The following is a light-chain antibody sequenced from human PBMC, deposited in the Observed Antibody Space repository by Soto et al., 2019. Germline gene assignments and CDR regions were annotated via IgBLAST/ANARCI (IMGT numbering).Light chain of an antibody. J-gene: IGLJ1*01. CDR3: SSYTDSSPFV. CDR2: DVS. Sequence: QSALTQPASVSGSPGQSITISCTGTSSDVGGYNYVSWYQQHPGKAPKLMIYDVSNWPSGVSNRFSGSKSGNTASLTISGLQAEDEADYYFSSYTDSSPFVFGTGTKLTVL. CDR1: SSDVGGYNY. V-gene: IGLV2-14*01.